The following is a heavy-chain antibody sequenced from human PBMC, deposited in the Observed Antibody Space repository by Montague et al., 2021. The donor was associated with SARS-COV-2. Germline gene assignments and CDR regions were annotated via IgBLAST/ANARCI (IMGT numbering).Heavy chain of an antibody. CDR1: GASISTGIYY. CDR3: ASVYSVSYYFDY. D-gene: IGHD5/OR15-5a*01. V-gene: IGHV4-61*02. J-gene: IGHJ4*02. CDR2: IYPSGNT. Sequence: TLSLTCTVSGASISTGIYYWSWIRQPAGKGLEWIGLIYPSGNTNYNPSLKSPVTISVDTSKNQFSLKLSSVTAADTAVYYCASVYSVSYYFDYWGRGTLVTVSS.